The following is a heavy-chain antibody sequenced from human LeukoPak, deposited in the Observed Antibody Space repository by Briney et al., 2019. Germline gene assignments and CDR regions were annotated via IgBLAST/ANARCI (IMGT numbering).Heavy chain of an antibody. CDR2: INHSGST. D-gene: IGHD3-10*01. V-gene: IGHV4-34*01. Sequence: SETLSLTCAVYGGSFSGYYWSWIRQPPGKGLEWIGEINHSGSTNYNPSLKSRVTISVDTSKNQFSLKLSSVTAADTAVYYCARGLRGSGSYYIFSDWLDPWGQGTLVTVSS. J-gene: IGHJ5*02. CDR3: ARGLRGSGSYYIFSDWLDP. CDR1: GGSFSGYY.